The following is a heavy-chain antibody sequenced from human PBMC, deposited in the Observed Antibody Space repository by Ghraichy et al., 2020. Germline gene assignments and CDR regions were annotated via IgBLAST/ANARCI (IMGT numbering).Heavy chain of an antibody. CDR3: ARTLSIYSSSSEGVDY. CDR2: VSSDYNT. CDR1: GFTVTSDY. J-gene: IGHJ4*02. Sequence: GGSLRLSCAASGFTVTSDYMTWVRQAPGKGLEWVSSVSSDYNTYYADSVKGRFTISRDNSKNTLFLLMDSLRVEDTAVYYCARTLSIYSSSSEGVDYWGQGTLVTVSS. D-gene: IGHD6-6*01. V-gene: IGHV3-66*01.